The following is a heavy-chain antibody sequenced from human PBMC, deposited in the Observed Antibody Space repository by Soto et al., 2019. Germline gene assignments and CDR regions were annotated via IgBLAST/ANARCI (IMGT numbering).Heavy chain of an antibody. CDR3: ASDRVGYCSGGSCYGRDY. CDR1: GFTFSSYS. V-gene: IGHV3-21*01. Sequence: GGSLRLSCAASGFTFSSYSMNWVRQAPGKGLEWVSSISSSSSYIYYADSVKGRFTISRDNAKNSLYLQMNSLRAEDTAVYYCASDRVGYCSGGSCYGRDYWGQGTLVTVSS. D-gene: IGHD2-15*01. CDR2: ISSSSSYI. J-gene: IGHJ4*02.